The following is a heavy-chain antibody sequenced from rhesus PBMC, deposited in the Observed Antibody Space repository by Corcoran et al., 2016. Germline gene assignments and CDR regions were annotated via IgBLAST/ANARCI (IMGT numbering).Heavy chain of an antibody. Sequence: QVQLQESGPGLVKPSETLSLTCAVSGGSVSSSNWWSWIRQPPGKGLEWIGYISGSSGSTYYNPSLNSRGTMSTDTSKNQFSLKLSAVTAADTAVYYCARVKGNYDPWGQGVLVTVSS. CDR3: ARVKGNYDP. J-gene: IGHJ4*01. D-gene: IGHD4-17*01. CDR2: ISGSSGST. CDR1: GGSVSSSNW. V-gene: IGHV4-65*01.